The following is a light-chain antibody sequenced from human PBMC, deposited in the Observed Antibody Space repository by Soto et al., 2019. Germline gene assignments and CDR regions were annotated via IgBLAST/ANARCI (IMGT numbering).Light chain of an antibody. CDR1: SSNIGAGYD. CDR2: GNS. V-gene: IGLV1-40*01. J-gene: IGLJ2*01. Sequence: QSVLTQPPSVSGAPGQRVTISCTGSSSNIGAGYDVHWYQQLPGTAPKLLIYGNSNRPSGVPDRFSGSKSGTSASLAITGLQAEDEAGYYCQSYDSSLSGSGVVFGGGTKLTVL. CDR3: QSYDSSLSGSGVV.